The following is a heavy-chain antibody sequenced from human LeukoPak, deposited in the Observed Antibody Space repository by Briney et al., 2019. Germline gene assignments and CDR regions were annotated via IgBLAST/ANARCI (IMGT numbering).Heavy chain of an antibody. CDR2: IIPILGIA. CDR1: GGTFSSYA. CDR3: ARDDLRYMPVY. V-gene: IGHV1-69*04. Sequence: SVKVSCKASGGTFSSYAISWVRQAPGQGLEWMGRIIPILGIANYAQKLQGRVTMTTDTSTSTAYMELRSLRSDDTAVYHCARDDLRYMPVYWGQGTLVTVSS. D-gene: IGHD2-8*01. J-gene: IGHJ4*02.